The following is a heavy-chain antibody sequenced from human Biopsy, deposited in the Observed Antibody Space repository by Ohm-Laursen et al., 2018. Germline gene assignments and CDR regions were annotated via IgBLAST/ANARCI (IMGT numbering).Heavy chain of an antibody. CDR2: INHSGRT. D-gene: IGHD3-22*01. CDR3: VRGVDYYDPYHYCALDV. V-gene: IGHV4-34*01. J-gene: IGHJ6*02. CDR1: GESFNGYY. Sequence: TLSLTCAVYGESFNGYYWSWIRQTPGKGLEWIGEINHSGRTNYNPSVKSRVTISVDTSKNQFSLKLNSVTAADTAVYYCVRGVDYYDPYHYCALDVWGQGTTVTVSS.